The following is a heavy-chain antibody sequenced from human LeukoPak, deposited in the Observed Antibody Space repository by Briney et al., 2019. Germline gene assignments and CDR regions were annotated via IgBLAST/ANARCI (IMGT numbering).Heavy chain of an antibody. D-gene: IGHD3-22*01. V-gene: IGHV3-30-3*01. CDR2: ISYDGSNK. Sequence: PGGSLRLSCAASGFTFSSYAMHWVRQAPGKGLEWVAVISYDGSNKYYAESVKGRFTISRDNSKNTLYLQMNSLRGEDTAVYYCARGRSTDSYDSRHHWGQGTLVTVSS. CDR3: ARGRSTDSYDSRHH. J-gene: IGHJ5*02. CDR1: GFTFSSYA.